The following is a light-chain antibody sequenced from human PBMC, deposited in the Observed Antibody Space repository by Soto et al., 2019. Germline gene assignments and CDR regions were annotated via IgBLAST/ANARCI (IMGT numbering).Light chain of an antibody. CDR1: QGISTG. V-gene: IGKV3D-11*01. J-gene: IGKJ1*01. CDR3: QQRYNGPWT. Sequence: EIVLTQSPATLSLSPGDGATLSCRASQGISTGLAWYQQKPGQAPRLLISDASTRPTGIPARFRGGGSGTDFALTISSLEPDDFAIYYCQQRYNGPWTFGQGTKSEI. CDR2: DAS.